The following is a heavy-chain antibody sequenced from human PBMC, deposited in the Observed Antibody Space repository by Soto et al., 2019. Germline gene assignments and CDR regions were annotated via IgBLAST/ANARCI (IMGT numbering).Heavy chain of an antibody. D-gene: IGHD6-13*01. J-gene: IGHJ5*01. V-gene: IGHV1-2*02. CDR2: INPNSGDT. CDR1: GYTFTYYP. CDR3: AKIAAVGDFDF. Sequence: ASVKVSCKASGYTFTYYPIDWVRQAPGQGLEWMGWINPNSGDTSYAQKFQGRVTMTRDTSIRTAYMELSRLRSDDTAVFYCAKIAAVGDFDFWGQGTQVTVSS.